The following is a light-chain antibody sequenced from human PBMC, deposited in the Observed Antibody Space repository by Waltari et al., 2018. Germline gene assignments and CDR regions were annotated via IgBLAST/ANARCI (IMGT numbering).Light chain of an antibody. J-gene: IGKJ1*01. Sequence: DIQMTQSPSFVSASVGDRVTITCRASQAIDNWLAWYQQKPGKAPKFLIYSASSLRSGVPSRFVGSGSGTDFILTISRLQPEDSATYYCQQTNSFPRTFGQGTKVAIK. CDR1: QAIDNW. CDR2: SAS. V-gene: IGKV1-12*01. CDR3: QQTNSFPRT.